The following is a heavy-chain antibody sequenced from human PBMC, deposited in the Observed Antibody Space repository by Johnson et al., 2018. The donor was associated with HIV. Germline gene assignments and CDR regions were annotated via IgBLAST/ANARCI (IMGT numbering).Heavy chain of an antibody. CDR3: ARERGGSSGWSDALDV. CDR2: IKQDGSEK. J-gene: IGHJ3*01. D-gene: IGHD6-19*01. CDR1: RFTFTSYW. Sequence: VQLVESGGGLVQPGGSLRLSCAASRFTFTSYWMSWVRQAPGKGLEWVANIKQDGSEKYYVDSVKGRFTISRDNAKNSLSLQMNSLRAGDTAVYYCARERGGSSGWSDALDVWGQGTMVTVS. V-gene: IGHV3-7*01.